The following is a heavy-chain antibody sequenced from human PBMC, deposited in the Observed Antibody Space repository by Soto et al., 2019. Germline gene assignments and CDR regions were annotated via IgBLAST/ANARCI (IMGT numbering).Heavy chain of an antibody. CDR3: ARDALSGYYDSSGYLEAFDI. CDR2: IWYDGSNK. V-gene: IGHV3-33*01. D-gene: IGHD3-22*01. Sequence: GGSLRLSCAASGFTFSSYGMHWVRQAPGKGLEWVAVIWYDGSNKYYADSVKGRFTISRDNSKNTLYLQMNSLRAEDTAVYYCARDALSGYYDSSGYLEAFDIWGQGTMVTVSS. CDR1: GFTFSSYG. J-gene: IGHJ3*02.